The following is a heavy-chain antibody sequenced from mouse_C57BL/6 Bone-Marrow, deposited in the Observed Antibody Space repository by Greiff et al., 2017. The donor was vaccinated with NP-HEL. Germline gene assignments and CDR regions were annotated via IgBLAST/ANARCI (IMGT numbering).Heavy chain of an antibody. J-gene: IGHJ2*01. D-gene: IGHD2-4*01. CDR3: AREDGDYDYFDY. CDR2: ISYSGST. CDR1: GYSITSGYD. V-gene: IGHV3-1*01. Sequence: EVKLVESGPGMVKPSQSLSLTCTVTGYSITSGYDWHWIRHFPGNKLEWMGYISYSGSTNYNPSLKRRSSITHDTSKNHFFLKLNSVTTEDTATYYCAREDGDYDYFDYWGQGTTLTVSS.